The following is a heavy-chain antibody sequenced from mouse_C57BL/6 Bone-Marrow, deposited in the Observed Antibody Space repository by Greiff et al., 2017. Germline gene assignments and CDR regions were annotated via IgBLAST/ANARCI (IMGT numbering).Heavy chain of an antibody. CDR1: GYTFTDYY. CDR2: INPNNGGT. D-gene: IGHD1-1*01. J-gene: IGHJ3*01. V-gene: IGHV1-26*01. Sequence: VQLQQSGPELVKPGASVKISCKASGYTFTDYYMNWVKQSHGKSLEWIGDINPNNGGTSYNQKFKGKATLTVDKSSSTAYMELRRLTSEDSAVYYFARFPPHYYGAAWFAYWGQGTLVTVSA. CDR3: ARFPPHYYGAAWFAY.